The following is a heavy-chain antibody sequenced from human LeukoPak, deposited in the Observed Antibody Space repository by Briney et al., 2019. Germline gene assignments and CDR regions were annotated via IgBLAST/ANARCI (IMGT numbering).Heavy chain of an antibody. CDR2: IHEDGSDK. CDR3: ARTLRLHTPRAFDI. J-gene: IGHJ3*02. V-gene: IGHV3-7*05. D-gene: IGHD5-24*01. Sequence: GGSLRLSCVVSGFTFSSYWMNWVRQAPGRGLERVANIHEDGSDKYYVDSVKGRFTISRDNAKNSLYLQMNSLRAEDTAVYYCARTLRLHTPRAFDIWGQGTMVTVSS. CDR1: GFTFSSYW.